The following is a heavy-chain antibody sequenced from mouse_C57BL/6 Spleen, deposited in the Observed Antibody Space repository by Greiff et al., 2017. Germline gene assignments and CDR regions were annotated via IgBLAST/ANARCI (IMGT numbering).Heavy chain of an antibody. J-gene: IGHJ2*01. D-gene: IGHD2-3*01. Sequence: DVQLQESGPGLVKPSQSLSLTCSVTGYSITSGYYWNWIRQFPGNKLEWMGYISYDGSNNYNPSLKNRISITRDTSKNQFFLKLNAVTTEDTATYYCARRAHGYYYFDYWGQGTTLTVSS. CDR3: ARRAHGYYYFDY. CDR1: GYSITSGYY. CDR2: ISYDGSN. V-gene: IGHV3-6*01.